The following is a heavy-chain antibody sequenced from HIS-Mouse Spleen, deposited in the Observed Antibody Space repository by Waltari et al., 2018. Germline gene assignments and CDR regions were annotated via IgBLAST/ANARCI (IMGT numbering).Heavy chain of an antibody. Sequence: QLQLQESGPGLVTPSETLSLTCTVSGASISRSSYSRAWLRQPPGKGLGWIGSIYYSGSTYYNPSLKSRVTISVDTSKNQFSLKLSSVTAADTAVYYCAREIPYSSSWYDWYFDLWGRGTLVTVSS. J-gene: IGHJ2*01. CDR1: GASISRSSYS. CDR3: AREIPYSSSWYDWYFDL. V-gene: IGHV4-39*07. CDR2: IYYSGST. D-gene: IGHD6-13*01.